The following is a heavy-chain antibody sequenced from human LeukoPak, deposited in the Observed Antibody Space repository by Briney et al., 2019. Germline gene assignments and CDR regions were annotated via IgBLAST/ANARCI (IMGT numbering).Heavy chain of an antibody. CDR3: ARLTTVTTFFDY. V-gene: IGHV4-31*03. D-gene: IGHD4-11*01. CDR1: GGCISSGGYY. Sequence: PSETLSLTCTVSGGCISSGGYYWSWIRQHPGKGLEWIGYIYYSGSTYYNPSLKSRVTISVDTSKNQFSLKLSSVTAADTAVYYCARLTTVTTFFDYWGQGTLVTVSS. CDR2: IYYSGST. J-gene: IGHJ4*02.